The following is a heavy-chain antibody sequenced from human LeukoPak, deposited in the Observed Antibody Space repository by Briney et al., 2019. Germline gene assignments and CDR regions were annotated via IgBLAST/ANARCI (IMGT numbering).Heavy chain of an antibody. CDR3: AKGGSTTYCPYYMDG. D-gene: IGHD2-8*02. J-gene: IGHJ6*03. Sequence: PGGSLRLSCAASGFTFSSYAMSWVRQAPGKGLEWVSAISGSGGSTYYADSVKGRFTISRDNSKNTLYPQMNSLSAEDTAVYYCAKGGSTTYCPYYMDGWGKGTTVTDPS. CDR2: ISGSGGST. V-gene: IGHV3-23*01. CDR1: GFTFSSYA.